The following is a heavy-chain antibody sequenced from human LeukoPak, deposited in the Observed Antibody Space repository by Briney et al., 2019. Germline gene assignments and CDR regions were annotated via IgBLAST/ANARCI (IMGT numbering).Heavy chain of an antibody. D-gene: IGHD3-22*01. V-gene: IGHV3-7*01. Sequence: GGSLRLSCAASGFTFSIYWMSWVRQAPGKGLEWVANIKQDGSEKYYVDSVKGRFTISRDNAKNSLYLQMNSLRAEDTAVYYCARDKAMIRSPHDYWGQGTLVTVSS. J-gene: IGHJ4*02. CDR2: IKQDGSEK. CDR1: GFTFSIYW. CDR3: ARDKAMIRSPHDY.